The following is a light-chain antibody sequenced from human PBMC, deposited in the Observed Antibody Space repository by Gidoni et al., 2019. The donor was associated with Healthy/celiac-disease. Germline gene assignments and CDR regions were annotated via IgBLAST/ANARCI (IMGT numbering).Light chain of an antibody. CDR3: QQRGPIT. CDR2: DAS. CDR1: QSVSSY. J-gene: IGKJ5*01. Sequence: EIVLTQSPATLSLSPGERATLSCRASQSVSSYLAWYPHKPGQAPWLLIYDASNRATGIPARFSGSGSGTDFTLTFSSLEPEDFAVYYCQQRGPITFGQXTRLEIK. V-gene: IGKV3-11*01.